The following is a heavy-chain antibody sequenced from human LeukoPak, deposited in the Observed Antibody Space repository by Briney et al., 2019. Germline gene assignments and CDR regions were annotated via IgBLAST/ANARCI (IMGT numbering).Heavy chain of an antibody. D-gene: IGHD2-2*01. J-gene: IGHJ5*02. V-gene: IGHV3-74*01. Sequence: PGGSLRLSCAASGFTFGSYNMHWIRQAPGKGLVWVSRISSDGSSATYADSAKGRFTVSRDNAKNTLYLQIDSTRDDDTAVYYCTRGDCSSISCPQDWFDPWGQGTLVTVSS. CDR3: TRGDCSSISCPQDWFDP. CDR1: GFTFGSYN. CDR2: ISSDGSSA.